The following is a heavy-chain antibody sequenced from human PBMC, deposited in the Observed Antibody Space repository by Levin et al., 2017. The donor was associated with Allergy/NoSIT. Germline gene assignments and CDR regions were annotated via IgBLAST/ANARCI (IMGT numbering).Heavy chain of an antibody. CDR1: GFSFTTTGVG. CDR3: AHRLLGYCSGSSCYGFDY. Sequence: TLSLTCTFSGFSFTTTGVGVGWIRQPPGKALEWLGVIHWNDDKRYSPSLMSRLTITKDPSKNQVVLTMTNMDPVDTATYYCAHRLLGYCSGSSCYGFDYWGQGTLVTVSS. D-gene: IGHD2-2*01. CDR2: IHWNDDK. J-gene: IGHJ4*02. V-gene: IGHV2-5*01.